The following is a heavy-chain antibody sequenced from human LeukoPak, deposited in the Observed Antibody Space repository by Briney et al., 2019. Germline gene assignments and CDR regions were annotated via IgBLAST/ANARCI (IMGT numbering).Heavy chain of an antibody. CDR1: GGSISSYY. J-gene: IGHJ4*02. V-gene: IGHV4-59*01. CDR3: AKGYCTNGVCYLYLVY. Sequence: TSETLSLTCTVSGGSISSYYWSWIRQPPGKGLEWIGYIYYSGSTNYNPSLKSRVTISVDTSKNQFSLKLSSVTAADTAVYYCAKGYCTNGVCYLYLVYWGQGTLVTVSS. D-gene: IGHD2-8*01. CDR2: IYYSGST.